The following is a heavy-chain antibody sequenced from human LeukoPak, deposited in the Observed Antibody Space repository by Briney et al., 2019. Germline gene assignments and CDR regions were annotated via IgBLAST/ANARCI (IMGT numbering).Heavy chain of an antibody. Sequence: GGSLRLSCVASGFTFSSYEMNWVRQAPGKALEWFSYIDFGGRIINYADHVKGRFTISRDNAKNSVYLQMNSLRAEDTAVYYCARGIGLERRYFQFDYWGQGILVTVSS. J-gene: IGHJ4*02. V-gene: IGHV3-48*03. CDR3: ARGIGLERRYFQFDY. D-gene: IGHD1-1*01. CDR2: IDFGGRII. CDR1: GFTFSSYE.